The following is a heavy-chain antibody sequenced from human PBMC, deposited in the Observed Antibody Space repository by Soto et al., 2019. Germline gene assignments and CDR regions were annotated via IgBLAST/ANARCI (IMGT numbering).Heavy chain of an antibody. D-gene: IGHD6-6*01. Sequence: GASVKVSCKASGYTFTSYDSNWVRQATGQGLEWMGWMNPNSGNTGYAQKFQGRVTMTRNTSISTAYMELSSLRSEDTAVYYCARAPSIAARPGATNYYYYYIDVWGKGTTVTVS. J-gene: IGHJ6*03. CDR2: MNPNSGNT. CDR1: GYTFTSYD. CDR3: ARAPSIAARPGATNYYYYYIDV. V-gene: IGHV1-8*01.